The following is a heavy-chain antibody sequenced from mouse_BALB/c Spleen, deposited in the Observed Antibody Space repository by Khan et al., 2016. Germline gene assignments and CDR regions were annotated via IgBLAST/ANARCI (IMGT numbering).Heavy chain of an antibody. CDR2: INTYTGEP. Sequence: QIQLVQSGPELKKPGETVRISCKASGYTFTNYGMNWVKRAPGKGLKWMGWINTYTGEPTYADDFKGRFAFSLETSASTAYLQINNLKNEDTATYFCARPDYGSSRGFAYWGQRTLVTVSA. D-gene: IGHD1-1*01. J-gene: IGHJ3*01. CDR1: GYTFTNYG. CDR3: ARPDYGSSRGFAY. V-gene: IGHV9-3-1*01.